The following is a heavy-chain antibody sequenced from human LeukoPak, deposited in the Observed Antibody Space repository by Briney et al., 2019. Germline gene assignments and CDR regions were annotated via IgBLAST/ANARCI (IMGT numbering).Heavy chain of an antibody. Sequence: SETLSLTCTVSGGSISSSSYYWGWIRQPPGKGLEWIGSIYYSGSTYYNPSLKSRVTISVDTSKNQFSLKLSSVTAADTAVYYCARDLGRELLDWGQGTLVTVSS. CDR1: GGSISSSSYY. CDR2: IYYSGST. V-gene: IGHV4-39*07. CDR3: ARDLGRELLD. J-gene: IGHJ4*02. D-gene: IGHD1-26*01.